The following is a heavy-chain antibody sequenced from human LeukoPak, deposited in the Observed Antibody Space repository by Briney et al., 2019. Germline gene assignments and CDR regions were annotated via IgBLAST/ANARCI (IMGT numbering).Heavy chain of an antibody. CDR2: VYHTGSA. V-gene: IGHV4-38-2*02. D-gene: IGHD2-15*01. J-gene: IGHJ4*02. CDR1: GYLISTDYY. Sequence: PSKTLTLTCNASGYLISTDYYCCLIRTPPGKGLEWIGAVYHTGSAYYNPSLKSRVTISVDTSKNQLSLQLTSVTAADTAVYYCARGQVTVAVYVDFCGEGTLVSVSS. CDR3: ARGQVTVAVYVDF.